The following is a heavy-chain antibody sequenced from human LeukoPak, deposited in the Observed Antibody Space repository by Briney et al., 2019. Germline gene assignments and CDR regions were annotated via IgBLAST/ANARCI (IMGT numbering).Heavy chain of an antibody. Sequence: SETLSLTCIVSGGSISSYYWSWIRQPPGKGLEWIGYIYYSGSTNYNPSLKSRVAISVDTSKNQFSLKLGSVTAADTAVYYCARGYNYGPYYYYYYMDVWGKGTTVTVSS. CDR1: GGSISSYY. CDR2: IYYSGST. D-gene: IGHD5-18*01. J-gene: IGHJ6*03. CDR3: ARGYNYGPYYYYYYMDV. V-gene: IGHV4-59*01.